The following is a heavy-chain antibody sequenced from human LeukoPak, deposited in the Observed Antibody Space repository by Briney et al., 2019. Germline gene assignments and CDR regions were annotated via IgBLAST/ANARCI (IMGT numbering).Heavy chain of an antibody. V-gene: IGHV3-21*01. CDR2: ISSSSSYI. J-gene: IGHJ4*02. Sequence: GGSLRLSCAASGFTFSSYSMNWVRQAPGKGLEWVSSISSSSSYIYYADSVKGRFTISRDNAKNSLYLQMNSLRAEDTAVYYCARDVNRGYYDSSGYPYWGQGTLVTVSS. D-gene: IGHD3-22*01. CDR3: ARDVNRGYYDSSGYPY. CDR1: GFTFSSYS.